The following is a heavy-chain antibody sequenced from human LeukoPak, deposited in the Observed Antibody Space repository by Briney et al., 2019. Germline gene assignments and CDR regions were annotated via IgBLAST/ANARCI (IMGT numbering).Heavy chain of an antibody. CDR3: AKESTVTPGSVNWFDP. D-gene: IGHD4-17*01. CDR1: GFTFSIYA. J-gene: IGHJ5*02. Sequence: GGSLRRSCAASGFTFSIYAMSWVRQAPGKGLEWVSTISGSGDNTYYAESVKGRFTISRDNSKNRLYLKMNSLRAEDTAVYYCAKESTVTPGSVNWFDPWGQGTLVTVSS. V-gene: IGHV3-23*01. CDR2: ISGSGDNT.